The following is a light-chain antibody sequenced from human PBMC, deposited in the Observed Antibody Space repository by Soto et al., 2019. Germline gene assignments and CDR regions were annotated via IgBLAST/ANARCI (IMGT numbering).Light chain of an antibody. Sequence: EIVLTQSPGTLSLSPGDRATLSCRASQSLSSSFLAWYQQKPGQAPRLLIYGASSRATGIPDRFSGSESGTDFTLTITSLEPEDSAVYYCHQYDSSLTFGGGTKVEIK. V-gene: IGKV3-20*01. CDR2: GAS. CDR3: HQYDSSLT. CDR1: QSLSSSF. J-gene: IGKJ4*02.